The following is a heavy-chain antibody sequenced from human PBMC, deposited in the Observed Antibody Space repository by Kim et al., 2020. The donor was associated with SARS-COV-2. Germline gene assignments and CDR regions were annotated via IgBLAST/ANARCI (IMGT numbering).Heavy chain of an antibody. J-gene: IGHJ6*02. Sequence: ASVKVSCKASGYTFTSYGISWVRQAPGQGLEWMGWISAYNGNTNYAQKLQGRVTMTTDTSTSTAYMELRSLRSDDTAVYYCARRHGDGYNFYYYGMDVWGQGTTVTVSS. V-gene: IGHV1-18*04. CDR3: ARRHGDGYNFYYYGMDV. CDR2: ISAYNGNT. CDR1: GYTFTSYG. D-gene: IGHD5-12*01.